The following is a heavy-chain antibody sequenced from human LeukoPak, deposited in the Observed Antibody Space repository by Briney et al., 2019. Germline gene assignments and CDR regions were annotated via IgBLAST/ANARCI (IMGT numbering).Heavy chain of an antibody. CDR3: ARVSYDSSGSWSVDY. Sequence: SVKVSCKASGGTFSSYAISWVRQAPGQGLEWMGRIIPIFGIANYAQKFQGRVTMTTDTSTSTAYMELRSLRSDDTAVYYCARVSYDSSGSWSVDYWGQGTLVTVSS. V-gene: IGHV1-69*04. CDR1: GGTFSSYA. J-gene: IGHJ4*02. CDR2: IIPIFGIA. D-gene: IGHD3-22*01.